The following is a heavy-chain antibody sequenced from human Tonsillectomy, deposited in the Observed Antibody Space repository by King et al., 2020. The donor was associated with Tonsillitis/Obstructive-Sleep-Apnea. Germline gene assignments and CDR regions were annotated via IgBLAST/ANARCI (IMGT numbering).Heavy chain of an antibody. Sequence: VQLVESGGGVVQPGRSLRLSCAASGFTFSSYAMHWVRQAPGKGLEWVAVISYDGSNNYYADSVKGRFTISRDNSKNTLYLQMNSLRAEDAAVYYCARPVRGGYYYYMGGWGKGTTVTVSS. CDR2: ISYDGSNN. CDR3: ARPVRGGYYYYMGG. V-gene: IGHV3-30*04. J-gene: IGHJ6*03. CDR1: GFTFSSYA.